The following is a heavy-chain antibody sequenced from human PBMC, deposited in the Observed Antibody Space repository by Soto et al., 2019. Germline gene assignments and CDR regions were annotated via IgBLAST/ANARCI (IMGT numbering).Heavy chain of an antibody. Sequence: SETLSLTCAVSGGSISSGGYSWSWIRQPPGKGLEWIGYIYHSGSTYYNPSLKSRVTISVDTSKNQFSLKLSSVTAADTAVYYCARGGDLYDSSGSYFDYWGQGTLVTVSS. D-gene: IGHD3-22*01. V-gene: IGHV4-30-2*05. CDR2: IYHSGST. CDR1: GGSISSGGYS. J-gene: IGHJ4*02. CDR3: ARGGDLYDSSGSYFDY.